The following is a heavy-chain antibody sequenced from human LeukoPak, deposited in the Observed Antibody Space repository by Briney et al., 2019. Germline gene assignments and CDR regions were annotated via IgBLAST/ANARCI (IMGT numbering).Heavy chain of an antibody. CDR2: IYPGDSDT. D-gene: IGHD3-22*01. CDR1: GYSFTTYW. Sequence: PGESLKISCKGSGYSFTTYWIGWVRQMPGKGLEWMGIIYPGDSDTRYSPSFQGQVTISADKSISTAYLQWSSLKASDTAMYYCARRERPYYDSSGYYHEGWFDPWGQGTLVTVSS. J-gene: IGHJ5*02. CDR3: ARRERPYYDSSGYYHEGWFDP. V-gene: IGHV5-51*01.